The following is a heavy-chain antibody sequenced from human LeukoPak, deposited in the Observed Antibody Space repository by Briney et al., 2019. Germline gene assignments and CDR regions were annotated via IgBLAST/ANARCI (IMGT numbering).Heavy chain of an antibody. V-gene: IGHV3-23*01. J-gene: IGHJ4*02. Sequence: GRSLRLSCAASGFTFSSYAMSWVRQAPGKGLEWVSAISGSGGSTYYADSVKGRFTISRDNSKNTLYLQTNSLRAEDTAVYYCAKDATIFGVVIPNYFDYWGQGTLVTVSS. CDR1: GFTFSSYA. CDR2: ISGSGGST. D-gene: IGHD3-3*01. CDR3: AKDATIFGVVIPNYFDY.